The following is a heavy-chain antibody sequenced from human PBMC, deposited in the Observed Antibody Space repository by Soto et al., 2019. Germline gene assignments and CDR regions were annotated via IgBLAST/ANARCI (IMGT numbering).Heavy chain of an antibody. J-gene: IGHJ4*02. D-gene: IGHD5-18*01. CDR1: GGSFSGYY. CDR2: INHSGST. V-gene: IGHV4-34*01. CDR3: ARTSYVDTAMVLDY. Sequence: SETLSLTCAVYGGSFSGYYWSWIRQPPGKGLEWIGDINHSGSTYYNPSLKSRVTMSVGTSKNQFSLKLSSVTAADTAVYYCARTSYVDTAMVLDYWGQGTLVTVSS.